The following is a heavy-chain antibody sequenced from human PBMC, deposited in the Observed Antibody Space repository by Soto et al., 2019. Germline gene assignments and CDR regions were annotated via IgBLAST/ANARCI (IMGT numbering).Heavy chain of an antibody. CDR1: GRSFNDNI. V-gene: IGHV4-34*01. D-gene: IGHD1-26*01. J-gene: IGHJ4*02. CDR2: INHSGSA. Sequence: PSETLSLTCDIDGRSFNDNIWTWIGKTPGKGLQWIGQINHSGSANYIPSLKSRVTISVHTSSSQFSLELSSVTAADTAVYYCARGLISGSHYSGGWYYFDSWGQGTQVTVS. CDR3: ARGLISGSHYSGGWYYFDS.